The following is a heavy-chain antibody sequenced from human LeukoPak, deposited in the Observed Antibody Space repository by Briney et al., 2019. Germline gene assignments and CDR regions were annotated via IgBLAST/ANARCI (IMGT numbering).Heavy chain of an antibody. J-gene: IGHJ6*03. CDR2: MIPIFGTA. Sequence: SVKVSCKASGGTFSSYAISWVRQAPGQGLEWMGRMIPIFGTANYAQQFQGRVTITTDESTSTAYMELSSLRSQDTAVYYCASQSSIPYYDILTGYQTRYYYYYMDVWGKGTTVTVSS. CDR3: ASQSSIPYYDILTGYQTRYYYYYMDV. D-gene: IGHD3-9*01. CDR1: GGTFSSYA. V-gene: IGHV1-69*05.